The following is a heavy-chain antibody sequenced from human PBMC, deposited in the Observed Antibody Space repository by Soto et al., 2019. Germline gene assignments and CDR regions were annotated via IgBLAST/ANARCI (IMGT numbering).Heavy chain of an antibody. D-gene: IGHD4-17*01. CDR3: ARDLRYVLDYGDPH. V-gene: IGHV3-48*02. CDR1: GFTFSSYS. J-gene: IGHJ4*02. Sequence: EVQLVESGGGLVQPGGSLRLSCAASGFTFSSYSMNWVRQAPGKGLEWVSYISSSSSTIYYADSVKGRFTISRDNAKNSLYLQMNSLRDEDTAVYYCARDLRYVLDYGDPHWGQGTLVTVSS. CDR2: ISSSSSTI.